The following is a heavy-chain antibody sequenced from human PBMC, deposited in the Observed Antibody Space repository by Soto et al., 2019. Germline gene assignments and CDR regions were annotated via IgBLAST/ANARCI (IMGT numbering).Heavy chain of an antibody. V-gene: IGHV1-8*01. CDR1: GYTFTSYD. CDR3: ARRAETNGWNGFGADKYCFDF. CDR2: MNPNTGNS. Sequence: QVQLVQSGAEVRKPGASVKVSCEASGYTFTSYDIYWVRQATGQGLEWMGWMNPNTGNSAYAHKFQGRVTMTSDTSISTAHMELSSLRSEDTAVYYCARRAETNGWNGFGADKYCFDFWGQGTLVTVSS. J-gene: IGHJ4*02. D-gene: IGHD1-1*01.